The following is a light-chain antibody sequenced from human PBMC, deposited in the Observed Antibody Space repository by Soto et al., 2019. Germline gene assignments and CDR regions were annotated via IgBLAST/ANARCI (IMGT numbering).Light chain of an antibody. CDR2: SAS. J-gene: IGKJ2*01. CDR3: QLYGISPMFT. CDR1: QSVSSNS. V-gene: IGKV3-20*01. Sequence: EIVLTQSPGTLSLSPGERATLSCRASQSVSSNSLAWYLQKPGQAPRLLIYSASSRATGSPDRFSGSGSGTDFTLTISRLEPEDFAVYYCQLYGISPMFTFGRGTRLEIK.